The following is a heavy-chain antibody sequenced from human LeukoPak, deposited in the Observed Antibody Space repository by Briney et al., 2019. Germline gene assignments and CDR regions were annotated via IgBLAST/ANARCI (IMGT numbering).Heavy chain of an antibody. CDR2: ISSSSSYI. J-gene: IGHJ4*02. Sequence: GGSLRLSCTASGFTLSSYNMNWVRQAPGKGLEWVSSISSSSSYIYYADSVKGRFTISRDNAKNSLYLQMNSLRAEDTAVYYCARGGGLERPGYWGQGTLVTVSS. CDR3: ARGGGLERPGY. V-gene: IGHV3-21*01. D-gene: IGHD1-1*01. CDR1: GFTLSSYN.